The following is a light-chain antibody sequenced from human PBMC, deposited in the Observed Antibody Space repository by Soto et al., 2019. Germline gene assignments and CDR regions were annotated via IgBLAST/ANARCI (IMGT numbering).Light chain of an antibody. CDR2: KAS. J-gene: IGKJ1*01. CDR3: QHYNSYSEA. Sequence: DIQMTQSPSTPSGSVCDRVTITCRASQTISSWLAWYQQKPGKAPTLLIYKASTLKSGVPSRFSGSGSGTEFTLTISSLQPDDFATYHCQHYNSYSEAFGQGTKVELK. V-gene: IGKV1-5*03. CDR1: QTISSW.